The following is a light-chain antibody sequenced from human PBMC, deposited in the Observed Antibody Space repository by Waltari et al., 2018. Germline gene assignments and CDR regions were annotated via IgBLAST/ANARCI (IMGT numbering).Light chain of an antibody. V-gene: IGLV6-57*03. CDR3: HSYDSSPFWV. Sequence: NFLLTQPHSVSESPGKTVTISCTRSSGCIATNSVQRYQQRPGSAPTTVIYEDDQRPSGVPDRFSGSIDSSSNSASLTISGLKTEDEADYYCHSYDSSPFWVFGGGTKLTVL. J-gene: IGLJ3*02. CDR2: EDD. CDR1: SGCIATNS.